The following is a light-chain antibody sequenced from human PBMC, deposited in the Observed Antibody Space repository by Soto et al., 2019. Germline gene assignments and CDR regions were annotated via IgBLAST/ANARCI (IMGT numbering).Light chain of an antibody. J-gene: IGLJ2*01. CDR3: LLSFTGVRV. V-gene: IGLV7-46*01. Sequence: QAVVIQEPSLTVSPGETVTLTCGSSTGTVTSGLHPYWFQQKPGQAPRTLIYDTTNKQSWTPARFSGSLLGDKAALTLSGAQPEDEADYYCLLSFTGVRVFGGGTQLTVL. CDR1: TGTVTSGLH. CDR2: DTT.